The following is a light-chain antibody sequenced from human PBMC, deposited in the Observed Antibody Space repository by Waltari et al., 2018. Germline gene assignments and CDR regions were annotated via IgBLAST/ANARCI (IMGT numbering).Light chain of an antibody. CDR3: QQPWT. J-gene: IGKJ1*01. CDR2: AAS. Sequence: EIVLTQSPATLSLSPGERATLSCRASQSVSSYLAWYQQKPGQAPRFLIYAASNRATGIPARFSGSGSGTDFTLTISSLEPEDFAVYYCQQPWTFGQGTKVEIK. CDR1: QSVSSY. V-gene: IGKV3-11*01.